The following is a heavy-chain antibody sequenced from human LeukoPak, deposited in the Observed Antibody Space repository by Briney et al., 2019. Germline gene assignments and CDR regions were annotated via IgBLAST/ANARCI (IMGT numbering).Heavy chain of an antibody. V-gene: IGHV6-1*01. CDR1: GDSVSSNTAA. D-gene: IGHD6-13*01. Sequence: SQTLSLTCAISGDSVSSNTAAWNWIRQSPSRGLEWLGRTYYRSKWYYDYAVSLKSRITIYPDTSKNQFSLQLNSVTPEDTAVYYCATSTPSHWYPFDYWGQGTLVTVSS. J-gene: IGHJ4*02. CDR3: ATSTPSHWYPFDY. CDR2: TYYRSKWYY.